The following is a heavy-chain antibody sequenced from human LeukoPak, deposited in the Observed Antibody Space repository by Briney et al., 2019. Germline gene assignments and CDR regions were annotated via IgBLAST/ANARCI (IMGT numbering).Heavy chain of an antibody. V-gene: IGHV1-2*02. D-gene: IGHD6-6*01. CDR2: INPNSGGT. Sequence: ASVKVSCKASGYTFTSYDINWVRQAPGQGLEWMGWINPNSGGTNYAQKFQGRVTMTRDTSISTAYMELSRLRSDDTAVYYCARDREYSSVNWFDPWGQGTQVTVSS. CDR1: GYTFTSYD. J-gene: IGHJ5*02. CDR3: ARDREYSSVNWFDP.